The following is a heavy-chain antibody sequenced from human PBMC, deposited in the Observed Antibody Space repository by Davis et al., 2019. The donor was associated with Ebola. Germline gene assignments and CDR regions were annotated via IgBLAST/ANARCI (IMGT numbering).Heavy chain of an antibody. CDR1: GYTLTDYQ. CDR2: IWYDGSNK. J-gene: IGHJ6*02. CDR3: ARDKCLFLEWLLCEYGMDV. V-gene: IGHV3-33*01. Sequence: SCKASGYTLTDYQMHWVRQAPGKGLEWVAVIWYDGSNKYYADSVKGRFTISRDNSKNTLYLQMNSLRAEDTAVYYCARDKCLFLEWLLCEYGMDVWGQGTTVTVSS. D-gene: IGHD3-3*01.